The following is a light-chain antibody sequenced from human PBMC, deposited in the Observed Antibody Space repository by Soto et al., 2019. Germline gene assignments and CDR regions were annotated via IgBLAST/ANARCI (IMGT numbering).Light chain of an antibody. V-gene: IGLV2-8*01. Sequence: QSALTQPPSASGSPGQSVSMSCTGSSSDLGNHNFVSWYQQYPGKAPKLMIYEVTKRPSGVPDRFSGSKSGNTASLTVSGLQAEDEADYYCSSYAGSNNVVFGGGTQLTVL. CDR2: EVT. CDR1: SSDLGNHNF. J-gene: IGLJ2*01. CDR3: SSYAGSNNVV.